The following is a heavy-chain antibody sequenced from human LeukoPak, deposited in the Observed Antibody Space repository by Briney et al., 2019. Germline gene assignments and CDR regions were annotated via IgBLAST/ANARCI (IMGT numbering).Heavy chain of an antibody. D-gene: IGHD5-24*01. CDR2: IYHSGST. V-gene: IGHV4-30-4*01. Sequence: SQTLSLTCTVSGGSISSGDYYWSWIRQPPGKGLEWIGHIYHSGSTYSNPSLKCRVTISVDTSKNQFSLKLSSVTAADTAVYFCARLRRDGYNLGDFDYWGQGTLVTVSS. CDR1: GGSISSGDYY. J-gene: IGHJ4*02. CDR3: ARLRRDGYNLGDFDY.